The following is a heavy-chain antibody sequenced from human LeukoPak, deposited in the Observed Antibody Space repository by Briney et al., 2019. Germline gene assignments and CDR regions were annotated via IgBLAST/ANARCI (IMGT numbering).Heavy chain of an antibody. CDR3: ARGPDYYGSGSFYYMDV. Sequence: ASVKVSCKASGYTFTNYDIMWVRQATGQGLEWMGWMNPNSGNTGYAQKFQGRVTMTRNTSISTAYMELSSLRSEDTAVYYCARGPDYYGSGSFYYMDVWGKGTTVTVSS. CDR1: GYTFTNYD. CDR2: MNPNSGNT. J-gene: IGHJ6*03. V-gene: IGHV1-8*01. D-gene: IGHD3-10*01.